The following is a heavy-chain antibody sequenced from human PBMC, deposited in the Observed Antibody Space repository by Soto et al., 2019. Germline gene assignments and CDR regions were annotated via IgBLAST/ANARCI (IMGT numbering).Heavy chain of an antibody. CDR2: IYYSGST. J-gene: IGHJ6*02. CDR3: ARDIVATSGYYYGMDV. D-gene: IGHD5-12*01. V-gene: IGHV4-31*03. Sequence: PXETLSLTCTVSGVSSSSGGYYWSWIRQHPGKGLEWIGYIYYSGSTYYNPSLKSRVTISVDTSKNQFSLKLSSVTAADTAVYYCARDIVATSGYYYGMDVWGQGSTVTVSS. CDR1: GVSSSSGGYY.